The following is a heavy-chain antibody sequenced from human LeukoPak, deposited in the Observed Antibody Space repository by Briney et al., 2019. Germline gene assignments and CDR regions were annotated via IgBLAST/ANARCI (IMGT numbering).Heavy chain of an antibody. CDR1: GYTFTGYY. D-gene: IGHD3-10*01. J-gene: IGHJ4*02. Sequence: ASVKVSCKASGYTFTGYYMHWVRQAPGQGLEWMGWINPNSGGTNYAQKFQGRVTMTRDTSISTAYMELSRLRSDDTAVYYCAREVERLLWFGELLVYWGQGTLVTVSS. V-gene: IGHV1-2*02. CDR3: AREVERLLWFGELLVY. CDR2: INPNSGGT.